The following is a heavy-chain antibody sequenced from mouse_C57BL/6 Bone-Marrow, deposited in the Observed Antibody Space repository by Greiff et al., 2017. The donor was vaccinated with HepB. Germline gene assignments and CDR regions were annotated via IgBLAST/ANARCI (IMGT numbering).Heavy chain of an antibody. CDR3: ARVGDYGSSRFAY. CDR2: IDPSDSDT. Sequence: QVQLQQPGAELVMPGASVKLSCKASGYTFTSYWMHWVKQRPGQGLEWIGEIDPSDSDTNYNQKFKCKSTLTVDKSSSTAYMQLSSLTSEDSAVYYCARVGDYGSSRFAYWGQGTLVTVSA. V-gene: IGHV1-69*01. CDR1: GYTFTSYW. J-gene: IGHJ3*01. D-gene: IGHD1-1*01.